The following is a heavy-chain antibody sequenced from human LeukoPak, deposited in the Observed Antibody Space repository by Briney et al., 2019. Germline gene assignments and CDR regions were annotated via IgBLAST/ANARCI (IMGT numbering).Heavy chain of an antibody. J-gene: IGHJ4*02. CDR3: ARDYYDSSGYYHPFDY. V-gene: IGHV3-74*01. Sequence: GGSLRLSCAASGYTFSSFWIHWVRQAPGKGLEWVARIDSDGSGTRYADSVKGRFTISRDNAKNTLYLQMNSLRAEDTAVYYCARDYYDSSGYYHPFDYWGQGTLVTVSS. CDR2: IDSDGSGT. D-gene: IGHD3-22*01. CDR1: GYTFSSFW.